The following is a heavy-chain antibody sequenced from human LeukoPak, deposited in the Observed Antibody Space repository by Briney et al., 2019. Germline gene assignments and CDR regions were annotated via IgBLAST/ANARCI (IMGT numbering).Heavy chain of an antibody. Sequence: ASVKVSCKASGYTFTGYYMHWVRRAPGQGLEWMGRINPNSGGTNYAQKFQDRVTMTRDTSISTAYMELSRLRSDDTAVYYCARVWDFGSGNYPSDYWGQGTLVTVSS. V-gene: IGHV1-2*06. D-gene: IGHD3-10*01. J-gene: IGHJ4*02. CDR1: GYTFTGYY. CDR2: INPNSGGT. CDR3: ARVWDFGSGNYPSDY.